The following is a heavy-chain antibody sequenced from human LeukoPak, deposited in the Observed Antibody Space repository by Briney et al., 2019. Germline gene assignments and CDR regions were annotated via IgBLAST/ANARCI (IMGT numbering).Heavy chain of an antibody. CDR2: TYTGGST. D-gene: IGHD2-8*02. CDR3: ARDNTGCIDY. J-gene: IGHJ4*02. Sequence: GGSLRLSCAASGFTVSSNYMSWVRQAPGKGLEWVSVTYTGGSTNYADSVKGRFSISRDNSKNTLYLQMNSLRAEDTAVYYCARDNTGCIDYWGQGTLVTVSP. V-gene: IGHV3-53*01. CDR1: GFTVSSNY.